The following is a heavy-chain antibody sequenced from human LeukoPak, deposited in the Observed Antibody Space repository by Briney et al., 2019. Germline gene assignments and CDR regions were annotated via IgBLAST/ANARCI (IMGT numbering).Heavy chain of an antibody. V-gene: IGHV5-51*01. CDR3: ARTSLNYYYYYMDV. Sequence: GESLKISCKGSGYIFTSYWIGWVRQMPGKGLEWMGIMYLGDSDTRYSPSFQGQVTISADKSISTAYLQWSSLKASDTAMYYCARTSLNYYYYYMDVWGKGTTVTVSS. J-gene: IGHJ6*03. CDR2: MYLGDSDT. CDR1: GYIFTSYW.